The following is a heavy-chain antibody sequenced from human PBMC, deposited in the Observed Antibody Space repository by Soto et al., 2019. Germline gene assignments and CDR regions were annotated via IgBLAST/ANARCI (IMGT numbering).Heavy chain of an antibody. V-gene: IGHV3-30*18. CDR2: ISYDGSNK. Sequence: QVQLVESGGGVVQPGRSLRLSCAASGFTFSSYGMHWVRQAPGKGLEWVAVISYDGSNKYYADSVKGRFTISRDNSKNTLYLQMNSLRAEDTAVYYCAKETRWWSSGWYDYYYYGMDVWGQGTTVTVSS. J-gene: IGHJ6*02. CDR1: GFTFSSYG. CDR3: AKETRWWSSGWYDYYYYGMDV. D-gene: IGHD6-19*01.